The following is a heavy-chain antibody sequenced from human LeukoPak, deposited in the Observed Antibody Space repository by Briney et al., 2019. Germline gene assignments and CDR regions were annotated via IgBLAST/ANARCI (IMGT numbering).Heavy chain of an antibody. Sequence: SETLSLTCAVYGGSFSGYYWSWIRQPPGKGLEWIGEINHSGSTNYNPSLKRRVTISVDTSKNQFSLKLSSVTAADTAVYYCAREGRYFDWSTPHYYYYYMDVWGKGTTVTVSS. J-gene: IGHJ6*03. CDR1: GGSFSGYY. CDR2: INHSGST. CDR3: AREGRYFDWSTPHYYYYYMDV. D-gene: IGHD3-9*01. V-gene: IGHV4-34*01.